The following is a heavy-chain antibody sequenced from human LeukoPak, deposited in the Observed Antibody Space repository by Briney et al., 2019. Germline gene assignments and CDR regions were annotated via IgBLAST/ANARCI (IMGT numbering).Heavy chain of an antibody. Sequence: GGSLRLSCAASGFTVSSNYMSWVRQAPGKGLEWDSVIYSGGSTYYADSVKGRFTISRHNSKTTLYLQMNSLRAEDTAVYYCARDRRIAAAGTELYGMDVWGQGTTVTVSS. D-gene: IGHD6-13*01. J-gene: IGHJ6*02. CDR1: GFTVSSNY. CDR3: ARDRRIAAAGTELYGMDV. V-gene: IGHV3-53*04. CDR2: IYSGGST.